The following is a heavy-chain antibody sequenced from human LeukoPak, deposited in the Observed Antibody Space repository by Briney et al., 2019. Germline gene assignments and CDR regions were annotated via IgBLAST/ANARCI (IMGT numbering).Heavy chain of an antibody. V-gene: IGHV1-18*01. CDR1: GYTFTSYG. D-gene: IGHD2-2*01. CDR2: ISAYNGNT. CDR3: ARDPPGDPAFDY. Sequence: ASVKVSCKASGYTFTSYGISWVRQAPGQGLEWMGWISAYNGNTDYAQKLQGRVTMTTDTSTGTAYMELRSLRSDDTAVYYCARDPPGDPAFDYWGQGTLVTVSS. J-gene: IGHJ4*02.